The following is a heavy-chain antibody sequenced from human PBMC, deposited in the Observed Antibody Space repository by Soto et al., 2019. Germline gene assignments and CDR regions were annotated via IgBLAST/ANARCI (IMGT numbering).Heavy chain of an antibody. CDR3: ATYGQHLMDY. J-gene: IGHJ4*02. CDR1: GLTYSTYT. V-gene: IGHV3-30-3*01. D-gene: IGHD4-17*01. CDR2: ISYDGNNK. Sequence: GGSLRLSCAASGLTYSTYTMHWVRQAPGKGLEWVAVISYDGNNKFYADSVKGRFTISRDSTKQTLYLQMNSLRPDDTAMYYCATYGQHLMDYWGQGTLVTVAS.